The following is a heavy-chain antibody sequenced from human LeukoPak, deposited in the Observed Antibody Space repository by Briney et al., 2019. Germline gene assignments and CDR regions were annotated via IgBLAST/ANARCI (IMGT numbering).Heavy chain of an antibody. D-gene: IGHD6-19*01. J-gene: IGHJ4*02. CDR2: ISSNGGST. CDR3: ARARYSSVGFDY. V-gene: IGHV3-64*01. CDR1: GFTFSSYA. Sequence: PGGSLRLSCAASGFTFSSYAMHWVRQAPGKGLEYVSAISSNGGSTYYANSVKGRFTISRDNSKNTLYLQMGSLRADDMAVYYCARARYSSVGFDYWGQGTLVTVSS.